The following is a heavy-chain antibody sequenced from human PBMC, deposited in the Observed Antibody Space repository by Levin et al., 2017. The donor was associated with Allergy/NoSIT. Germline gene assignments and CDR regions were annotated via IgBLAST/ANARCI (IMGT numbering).Heavy chain of an antibody. CDR2: IIPILGIA. CDR3: ARTTVTTYYWYFDL. V-gene: IGHV1-69*04. Sequence: GGSLRLSCKASGGTFSSYAISWVRQAPGQGLEWMGRIIPILGIANYAQKFQGRVTITADKSTSTAYMELSSLRSEDTAVYYCARTTVTTYYWYFDLWGRGTLVTVSS. D-gene: IGHD4-17*01. J-gene: IGHJ2*01. CDR1: GGTFSSYA.